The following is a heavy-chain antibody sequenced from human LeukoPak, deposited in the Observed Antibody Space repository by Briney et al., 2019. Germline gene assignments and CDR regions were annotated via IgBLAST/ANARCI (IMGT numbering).Heavy chain of an antibody. CDR3: AGGDGYGSESRYNHFDY. V-gene: IGHV5-51*01. CDR2: IYPGDSNT. CDR1: GYTFTNYW. J-gene: IGHJ4*02. Sequence: GESLKISCKGSGYTFTNYWIGWVRQMPGKGLEWMGIIYPGDSNTRYGPSFQGQVTISADKSISTAYLQWSSLKASDTAMYYCAGGDGYGSESRYNHFDYWGQGSLVTVSS. D-gene: IGHD3-10*01.